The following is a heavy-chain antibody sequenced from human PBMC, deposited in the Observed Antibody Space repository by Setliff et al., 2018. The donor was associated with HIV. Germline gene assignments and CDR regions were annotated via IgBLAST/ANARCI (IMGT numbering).Heavy chain of an antibody. V-gene: IGHV4-39*01. CDR1: GDSLSSTGDH. J-gene: IGHJ2*01. D-gene: IGHD2-21*01. CDR3: ARQGGDGYNPNWYFDL. Sequence: SETLSLTCTVSGDSLSSTGDHWGWIRQPPGRGLEWIGNVYSSGSTYYNPSLKSRVTISVDTSKNQFSLKLSSVTAADTAVYYCARQGGDGYNPNWYFDLWGRGTLVTVSS. CDR2: VYSSGST.